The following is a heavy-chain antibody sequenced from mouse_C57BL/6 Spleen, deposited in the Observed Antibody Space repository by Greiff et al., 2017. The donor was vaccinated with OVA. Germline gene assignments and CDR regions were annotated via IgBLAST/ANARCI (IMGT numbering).Heavy chain of an antibody. CDR1: GYTFTSYW. D-gene: IGHD1-1*01. Sequence: VQLQQPGAELVKPGASVKMSCKASGYTFTSYWITWVKQRPGQGLEWIGDIYPGSGSPNYNEKFKSKATLTVDTSSSTAYMQLSSLTSEDSAVYYCASYITTVVARAMDYWGQGTSVTVSS. V-gene: IGHV1-55*01. CDR2: IYPGSGSP. J-gene: IGHJ4*01. CDR3: ASYITTVVARAMDY.